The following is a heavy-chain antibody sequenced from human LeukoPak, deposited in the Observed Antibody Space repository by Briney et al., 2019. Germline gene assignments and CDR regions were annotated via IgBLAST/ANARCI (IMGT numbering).Heavy chain of an antibody. J-gene: IGHJ4*02. Sequence: SETLSLTCTVSGGSISSYYWSWIRQPPGKGPEWIGYTYYSGSTNYNPSLKSRVTISVDTSKNQFSLKMSSVTAADTAVYYCARTTRYYDSSGCFDFWGQGTLVTVSS. CDR2: TYYSGST. D-gene: IGHD3-22*01. CDR3: ARTTRYYDSSGCFDF. V-gene: IGHV4-59*08. CDR1: GGSISSYY.